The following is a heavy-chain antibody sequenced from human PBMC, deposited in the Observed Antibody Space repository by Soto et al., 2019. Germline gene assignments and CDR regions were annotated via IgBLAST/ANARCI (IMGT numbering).Heavy chain of an antibody. J-gene: IGHJ6*03. CDR1: GFTFDDYA. CDR3: AKDSQYYYYYMDV. Sequence: EVQLVESGGGLVQPGRSLRLSCAASGFTFDDYARHWVRQAPGKGLEWVSGISWNSGSIGYADSVKGRFTISRDNAKNSLYLQMNSLRAEDTALYYCAKDSQYYYYYMDVWGKGTTVTVSS. CDR2: ISWNSGSI. V-gene: IGHV3-9*01.